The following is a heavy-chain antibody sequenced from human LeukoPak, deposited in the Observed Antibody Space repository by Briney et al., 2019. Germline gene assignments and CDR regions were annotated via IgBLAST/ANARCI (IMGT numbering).Heavy chain of an antibody. J-gene: IGHJ2*01. V-gene: IGHV3-48*01. CDR1: GFTFSSYS. CDR2: ISSSSSTI. Sequence: PGGSLRLSCAASGFTFSSYSMNWVRQAPGKGLEWVSYISSSSSTIYYADSVKGRFTISRDNAKNSLYLQMNSLRAEDTAVYYCAREMGDKYSSSWALDLWGRGTLVTVSS. CDR3: AREMGDKYSSSWALDL. D-gene: IGHD6-13*01.